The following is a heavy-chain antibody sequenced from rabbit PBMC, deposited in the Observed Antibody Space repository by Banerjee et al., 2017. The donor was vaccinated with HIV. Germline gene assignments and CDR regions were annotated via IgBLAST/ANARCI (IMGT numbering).Heavy chain of an antibody. V-gene: IGHV1S40*01. J-gene: IGHJ4*01. CDR3: ARDLDGVIGWNFGW. D-gene: IGHD1-1*01. CDR1: GFSFNSGYD. CDR2: IYAGNSGST. Sequence: ESGGGLVKPGASLTLTCKASGFSFNSGYDMCWVRQAPGKGLEWIACIYAGNSGSTYSATWAKGRFTFSKISSTTVTLQMTSLTAADTATYFCARDLDGVIGWNFGWWGPGTLVTVS.